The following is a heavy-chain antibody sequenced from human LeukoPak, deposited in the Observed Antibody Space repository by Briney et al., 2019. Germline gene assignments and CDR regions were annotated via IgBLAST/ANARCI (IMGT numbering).Heavy chain of an antibody. CDR3: AKETYDAFDI. CDR2: ISWNSGSI. J-gene: IGHJ3*02. V-gene: IGHV3-9*01. CDR1: GFTVNTNC. Sequence: SLRLSCAASGFTVNTNCMSWVRQAPGKGLEWVSGISWNSGSIGYADSVKGRFTISRDNAKNSLYLQMNSLRAEDTALYYCAKETYDAFDIWGQGTMVTVSS.